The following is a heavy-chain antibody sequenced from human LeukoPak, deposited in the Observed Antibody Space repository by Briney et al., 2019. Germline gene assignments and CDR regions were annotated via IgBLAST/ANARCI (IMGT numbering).Heavy chain of an antibody. CDR3: AREPQSDGYSSSWYYYYYYMDV. J-gene: IGHJ6*03. V-gene: IGHV3-30*02. D-gene: IGHD6-13*01. CDR2: IRYNGSNK. Sequence: TGGSLRLSCAASGFTFSSYGMHWVRQAPGKGLEWVAFIRYNGSNKYYADSVKGRSTISRDNSKNTLYLQMNSLRAEDTAVYYCAREPQSDGYSSSWYYYYYYMDVWGKGTTVTVSS. CDR1: GFTFSSYG.